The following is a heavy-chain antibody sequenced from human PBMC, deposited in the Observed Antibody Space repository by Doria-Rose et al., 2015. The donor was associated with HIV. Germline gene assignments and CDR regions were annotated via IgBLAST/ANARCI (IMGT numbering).Heavy chain of an antibody. CDR2: TYIRGST. CDR3: ARTANWNDGRVDS. D-gene: IGHD1-20*01. CDR1: GGSIGSGSYY. J-gene: IGHJ4*02. Sequence: VSGGSIGSGSYYWSWIRQPAGKGLEWIGRTYIRGSTDYNPSLQSRVTISVDTSKNQFSLEVNSVTAADTAVYYCARTANWNDGRVDSWGQGTSVIVSS. V-gene: IGHV4-61*02.